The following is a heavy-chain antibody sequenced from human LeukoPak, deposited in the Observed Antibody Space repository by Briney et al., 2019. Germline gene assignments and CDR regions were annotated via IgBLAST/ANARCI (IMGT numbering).Heavy chain of an antibody. CDR1: GGSISSYY. V-gene: IGHV4-4*07. CDR3: WRSEFSGLHMDV. J-gene: IGHJ6*03. Sequence: KPSETLSLTCTVSGGSISSYYWSWIRQPAGKGQEWIGRIYTSGITNYNPSLKSRVTMSVDTSKNQFSLKLSSVTAADTAMYYCWRSEFSGLHMDVRGKGTTVTVSS. D-gene: IGHD5-12*01. CDR2: IYTSGIT.